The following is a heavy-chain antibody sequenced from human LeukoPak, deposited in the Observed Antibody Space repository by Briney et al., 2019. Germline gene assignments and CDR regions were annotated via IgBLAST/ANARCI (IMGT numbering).Heavy chain of an antibody. Sequence: GGSLRLSCAASGFTFSSYAMHWVRQAPGKGLEWVAVISYDGSNKYYADSVKGRFTISRDNAKNSLYLQMNGLRAEDTAVYYCARARDYYDRQLDYWGQGTLVTVAS. CDR3: ARARDYYDRQLDY. CDR2: ISYDGSNK. D-gene: IGHD3-22*01. V-gene: IGHV3-30*04. J-gene: IGHJ4*02. CDR1: GFTFSSYA.